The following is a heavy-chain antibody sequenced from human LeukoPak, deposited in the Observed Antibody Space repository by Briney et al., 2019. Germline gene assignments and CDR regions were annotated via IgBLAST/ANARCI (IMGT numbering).Heavy chain of an antibody. V-gene: IGHV3-53*01. D-gene: IGHD3-10*01. CDR1: GFTVSSNY. J-gene: IGHJ4*02. CDR2: IYSGGST. CDR3: ARLNYGSGSYHLDY. Sequence: PGGSLRLSCAASGFTVSSNYMSWVRQAPGKGLEWVSVIYSGGSTYYADSVKGRFTISRDNSKNTLYLQMNSLRAEDTAVYYCARLNYGSGSYHLDYWGQGTLVTVSS.